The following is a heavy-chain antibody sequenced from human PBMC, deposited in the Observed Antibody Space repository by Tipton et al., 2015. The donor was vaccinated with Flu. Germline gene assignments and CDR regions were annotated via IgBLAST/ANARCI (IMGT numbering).Heavy chain of an antibody. J-gene: IGHJ4*02. CDR1: GFTFGDYT. Sequence: SLRLSCTASGFTFGDYTMSWVRQVPGKGLEWVGFIRSKIYSGTTEYAASVKGRFTISRDDSKSIAYLQMNNLQTEDTAVYYCTRAHSVTIFGVLSYWGQGTLVTVSS. D-gene: IGHD3-3*01. CDR3: TRAHSVTIFGVLSY. V-gene: IGHV3-49*04. CDR2: IRSKIYSGTT.